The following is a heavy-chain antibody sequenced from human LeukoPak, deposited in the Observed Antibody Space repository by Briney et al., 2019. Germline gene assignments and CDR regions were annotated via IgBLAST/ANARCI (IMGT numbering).Heavy chain of an antibody. CDR2: IYTSGST. CDR1: GGSFSSYY. Sequence: PSETLSLTCTVSGGSFSSYYWSWIRQPAGKGLEWIGRIYTSGSTNYNPSLKSRVTMSVDTSKNQFSLKLSSVTATDTPGYYCARVRAIAAAGNYVDAFDIWGQGTMVTVSS. J-gene: IGHJ3*02. CDR3: ARVRAIAAAGNYVDAFDI. V-gene: IGHV4-4*07. D-gene: IGHD6-13*01.